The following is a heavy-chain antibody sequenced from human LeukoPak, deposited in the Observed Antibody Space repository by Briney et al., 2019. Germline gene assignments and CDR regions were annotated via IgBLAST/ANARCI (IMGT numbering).Heavy chain of an antibody. CDR2: ISYDGSNK. CDR3: ARPSLDDMVGAIGADY. J-gene: IGHJ4*02. Sequence: SGGSLRLSCEASGFKFFTFAMHWVRRAPGKGLEWVAIISYDGSNKYYGDSVKGRFTISRDNSKNTLYLQMTSVRVEDTAVYFCARPSLDDMVGAIGADYWGQGTLVAVSS. V-gene: IGHV3-30-3*01. CDR1: GFKFFTFA. D-gene: IGHD1-26*01.